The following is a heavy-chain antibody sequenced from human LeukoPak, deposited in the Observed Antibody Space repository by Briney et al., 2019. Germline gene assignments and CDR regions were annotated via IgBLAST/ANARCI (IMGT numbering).Heavy chain of an antibody. CDR3: ARDGRYFDWLLSGGYFDY. CDR1: GFTFSSYA. J-gene: IGHJ4*02. Sequence: PGGSLRLSCVASGFTFSSYAMTWVRQAPGRGLEWVSAISSSGGSTYYADSVKGRFTISRDNAKNSLYLQMNSLRAEDTAVYYCARDGRYFDWLLSGGYFDYWGQGTLVTVSS. V-gene: IGHV3-23*01. D-gene: IGHD3-9*01. CDR2: ISSSGGST.